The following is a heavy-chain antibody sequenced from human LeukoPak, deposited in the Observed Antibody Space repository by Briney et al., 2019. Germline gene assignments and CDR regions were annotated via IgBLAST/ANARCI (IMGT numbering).Heavy chain of an antibody. Sequence: GASAKVSCKASGYTFTSYAMHWVRQAPGQRLEWMGWINAGNGNTKYSQKFQGRVTITRDTSASTAYMELSSLRSEDTAVYYCARDLSDYYDRRPSLQHWGQGTLVTVSS. CDR1: GYTFTSYA. V-gene: IGHV1-3*01. CDR2: INAGNGNT. CDR3: ARDLSDYYDRRPSLQH. J-gene: IGHJ1*01. D-gene: IGHD3-22*01.